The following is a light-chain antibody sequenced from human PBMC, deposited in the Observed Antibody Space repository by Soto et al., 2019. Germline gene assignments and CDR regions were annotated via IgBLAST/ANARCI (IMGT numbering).Light chain of an antibody. CDR1: QSVSSNY. V-gene: IGKV3-20*01. J-gene: IGKJ4*01. CDR2: GVS. Sequence: EVVLTQSPGTLSLSPGESATLSCRANQSVSSNYLAWYQLKPGQAPRLLIYGVSTRATGIQDRFSGSGSGTDFSLTISRLEPEDFALYYCQQYFTSPLTFGGGTKVEIK. CDR3: QQYFTSPLT.